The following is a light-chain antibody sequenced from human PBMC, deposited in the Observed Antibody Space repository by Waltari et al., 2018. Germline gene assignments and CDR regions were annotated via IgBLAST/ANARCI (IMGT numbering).Light chain of an antibody. CDR1: GGHINYA. CDR2: LNGDGSH. V-gene: IGLV4-69*01. CDR3: QTWATGGV. Sequence: QFVVTQSPSASASLGASVRLTCTLSGGHINYAIAWHQQRPEKGLRFFIKLNGDGSHTKGDGIPDRFSASSSGSDYYLTISSLQSEDEADYYCQTWATGGVFGGGTKLTVL. J-gene: IGLJ3*02.